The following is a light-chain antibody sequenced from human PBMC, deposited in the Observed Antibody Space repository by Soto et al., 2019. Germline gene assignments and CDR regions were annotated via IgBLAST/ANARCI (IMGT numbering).Light chain of an antibody. Sequence: EIVLRQSPATLSLSPGERVTLSCRASQSFSSYLAWYQQKPGQAPRLLIYDASKRATGIPARFSGRWSGTEFTLTISSLEPEDFAVYYCQQRSDWPPVITFGQGTRLEIK. V-gene: IGKV3-11*01. CDR3: QQRSDWPPVIT. CDR2: DAS. J-gene: IGKJ5*01. CDR1: QSFSSY.